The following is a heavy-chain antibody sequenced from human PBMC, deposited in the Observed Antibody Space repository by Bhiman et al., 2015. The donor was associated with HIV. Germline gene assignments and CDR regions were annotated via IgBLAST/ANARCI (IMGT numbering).Heavy chain of an antibody. CDR3: ARGPPYGSRTDWFHP. J-gene: IGHJ5*02. Sequence: EVQLVESGGGLVKPGGSLRLSCAASGFTFSIYSMNWVRQAPGKGLEWVSSISSSSSYIYYADSVKGRFTISRDNSKNTLYLQMNSLRAEDTAVYYCARGPPYGSRTDWFHPWGQGTLVTVSS. CDR2: ISSSSSYI. D-gene: IGHD3-10*01. V-gene: IGHV3-21*01. CDR1: GFTFSIYS.